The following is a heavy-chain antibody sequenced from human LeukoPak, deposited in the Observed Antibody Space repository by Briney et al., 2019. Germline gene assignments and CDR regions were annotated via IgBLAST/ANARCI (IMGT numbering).Heavy chain of an antibody. CDR3: ARVGRYCSSTSCYRWFDP. D-gene: IGHD2-2*01. J-gene: IGHJ5*02. CDR1: GYTFTSYG. CDR2: ISAYNGNT. V-gene: IGHV1-18*01. Sequence: ASVKVSCKASGYTFTSYGISWVRQAPGQGLEWMGWISAYNGNTNYAQKFQGRVTMTRNTSISTAYMELSSLRSEDTAVYYCARVGRYCSSTSCYRWFDPWGQGTLVTVSS.